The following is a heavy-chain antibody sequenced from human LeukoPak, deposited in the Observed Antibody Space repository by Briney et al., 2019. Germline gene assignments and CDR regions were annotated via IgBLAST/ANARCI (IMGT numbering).Heavy chain of an antibody. CDR3: ARELITSAHDGMDV. CDR1: GFTFSDYY. CDR2: ISSSGSTI. D-gene: IGHD3-16*01. V-gene: IGHV3-11*01. J-gene: IGHJ6*02. Sequence: PGGSLRLSCAASGFTFSDYYMSWIRQAPGKGLEWVSYISSSGSTIYYADSVKGRFTISRDNAKNSLYLQMNSLRAEDTAVYYCARELITSAHDGMDVWGQGTTVTVSS.